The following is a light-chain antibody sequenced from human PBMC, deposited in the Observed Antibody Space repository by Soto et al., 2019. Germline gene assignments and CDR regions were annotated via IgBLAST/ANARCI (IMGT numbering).Light chain of an antibody. CDR3: SSYAGSRGV. J-gene: IGLJ3*02. Sequence: QSVLTQPASVSGYPGQSFTISCSGTTSDVGLYNLVSWYQQHPGKAPKLVIYEVDKRPSGVSNRFSGSRSGNTASLTISGLQSEDEADYYCSSYAGSRGVFGGGTQLTVL. V-gene: IGLV2-23*02. CDR1: TSDVGLYNL. CDR2: EVD.